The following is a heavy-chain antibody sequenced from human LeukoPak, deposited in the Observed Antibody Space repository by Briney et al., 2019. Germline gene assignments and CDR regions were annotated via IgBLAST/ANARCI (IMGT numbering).Heavy chain of an antibody. CDR1: GYTFTSYY. J-gene: IGHJ5*02. Sequence: ASVKVSCKASGYTFTSYYMHWVRQALGQGLEWMGIINPSGGSTSYAQKFQGRVTMTRDTSTSTVYMELSSLRSEDTAVYYCARDVRFLEWLSYNWFDPWGQGTLVTVSS. D-gene: IGHD3-3*01. CDR3: ARDVRFLEWLSYNWFDP. V-gene: IGHV1-46*01. CDR2: INPSGGST.